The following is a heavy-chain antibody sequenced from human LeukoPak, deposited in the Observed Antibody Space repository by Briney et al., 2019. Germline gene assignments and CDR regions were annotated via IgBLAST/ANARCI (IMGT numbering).Heavy chain of an antibody. CDR2: TDGSST. D-gene: IGHD1-14*01. Sequence: GGSLRLSCAASGFIFGKSWMHWVRHAPGKGLVWVSRTDGSSTTYADSVKGRFSVSMDNARNTLYLQMNSLRAEDTAVYYCARDDYNRLWGQGTQVTVSS. V-gene: IGHV3-74*01. CDR1: GFIFGKSW. J-gene: IGHJ4*02. CDR3: ARDDYNRL.